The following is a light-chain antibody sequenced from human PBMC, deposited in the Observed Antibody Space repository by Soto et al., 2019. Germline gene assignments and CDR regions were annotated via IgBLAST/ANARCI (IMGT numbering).Light chain of an antibody. CDR1: QSLSSY. J-gene: IGKJ1*01. V-gene: IGKV1-39*01. CDR2: AAS. CDR3: QQSYSTPPT. Sequence: DITMTQSPSSLSASVGDRVSITCQASQSLSSYLNWYQQKPGKAPKLLIYAASSLQSGVPSRFSGSGSGTDFTLTISSLQPEDFAIYYCQQSYSTPPTFGQGTKVEIK.